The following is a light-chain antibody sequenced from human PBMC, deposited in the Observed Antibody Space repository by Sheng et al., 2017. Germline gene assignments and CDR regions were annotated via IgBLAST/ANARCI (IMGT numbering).Light chain of an antibody. V-gene: IGKV3-11*01. Sequence: EIVLTQSPATLSLSPGQRATLSCRASQSLNADLAWYQQRPGQPPRLLIYDASNRASGIPARFPVAVGWDRLHLTITSLEPEDFAVYYCQHRNNWPRAYTFGQGTKAGDQT. CDR1: QSLNAD. CDR3: QHRNNWPRAYT. CDR2: DAS. J-gene: IGKJ2*01.